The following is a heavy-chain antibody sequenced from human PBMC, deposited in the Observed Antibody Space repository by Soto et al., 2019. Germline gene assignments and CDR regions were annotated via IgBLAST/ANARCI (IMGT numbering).Heavy chain of an antibody. J-gene: IGHJ6*03. D-gene: IGHD3-3*01. CDR3: ATFQRSGLYYYMDV. CDR1: GYTLTELS. CDR2: FDPEDGET. V-gene: IGHV1-24*01. Sequence: ASVKVSCKVSGYTLTELSMHWVRQAPGKGLEWMGGFDPEDGETIYAQKFQGRVTMTEDTSTDTAYMELRSLRSEDTAVYYCATFQRSGLYYYMDVWGKGTTVTVSS.